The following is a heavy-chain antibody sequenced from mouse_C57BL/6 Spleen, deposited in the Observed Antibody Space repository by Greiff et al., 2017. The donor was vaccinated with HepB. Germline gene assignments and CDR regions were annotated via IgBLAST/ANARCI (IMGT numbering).Heavy chain of an antibody. CDR2: IDPSDSET. V-gene: IGHV1-52*01. Sequence: QVQLQQPGAELVRPGSSVKLSCKASGYTFTSYWMHWVKQRPIQGLEWIGNIDPSDSETHYNQKFKDKATLTVDKSSSTAYMQLSSLTSEDSAVYYCARPSYGNYRYYFDYWGQGTTLTVSS. CDR1: GYTFTSYW. D-gene: IGHD2-1*01. CDR3: ARPSYGNYRYYFDY. J-gene: IGHJ2*01.